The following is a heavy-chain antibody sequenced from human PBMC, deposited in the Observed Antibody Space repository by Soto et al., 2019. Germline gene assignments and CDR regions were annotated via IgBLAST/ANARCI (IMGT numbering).Heavy chain of an antibody. Sequence: GGSLRLSCAASGFTFNSHSMNWLRQAPGKGLEWVSYVSSSSGTIYYADSVKGRFTISRDNAKNSLYLQMNSLRAEDTAVYYCARELPVNYYGSGNVWGKGTTVTVS. CDR2: VSSSSGTI. D-gene: IGHD3-10*01. CDR3: ARELPVNYYGSGNV. V-gene: IGHV3-48*01. CDR1: GFTFNSHS. J-gene: IGHJ6*03.